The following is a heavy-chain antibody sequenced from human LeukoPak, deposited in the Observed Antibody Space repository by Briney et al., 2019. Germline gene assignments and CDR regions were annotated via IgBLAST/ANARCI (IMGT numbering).Heavy chain of an antibody. Sequence: GGSLLLSCAASGFPFINYAMSWVRPAPGKGLEWVSLISKSSDATYYAPSVKGRFTISRDNSKDTLYLQMNSLRAEDTAVYYCAKEGEDIVVVPAAMVYWGQGTLVTVSS. CDR2: ISKSSDAT. D-gene: IGHD2-2*01. J-gene: IGHJ4*02. V-gene: IGHV3-23*01. CDR3: AKEGEDIVVVPAAMVY. CDR1: GFPFINYA.